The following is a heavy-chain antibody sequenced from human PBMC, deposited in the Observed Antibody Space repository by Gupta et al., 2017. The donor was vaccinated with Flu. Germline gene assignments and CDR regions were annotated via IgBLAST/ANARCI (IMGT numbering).Heavy chain of an antibody. J-gene: IGHJ4*02. V-gene: IGHV3-23*01. Sequence: EVQLLESGGGLVQPGGSLRLSCAASGYTFDSYSSSWVRQAPGKVLGWVSAISDNDGSNNYADSVKGRFTISRDNSKNTLYLQMNSLRAEDTAVYYCAKPTDDYGDYRSFDSWGQGTLVTVSS. CDR3: AKPTDDYGDYRSFDS. D-gene: IGHD4-17*01. CDR2: ISDNDGSN. CDR1: GYTFDSYS.